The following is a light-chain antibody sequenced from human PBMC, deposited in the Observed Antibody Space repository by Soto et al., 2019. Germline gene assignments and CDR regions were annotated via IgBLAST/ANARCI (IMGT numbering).Light chain of an antibody. V-gene: IGKV1-5*01. CDR2: DAS. CDR3: QQYKSYSHT. Sequence: DIRMTQSPSTLSASVGDRVTIPCRASQSISSWLAWYQLKPGKAPKLLIYDASSLESGVPSRFSGSRSGTEFTLTISSLQPDDFATYYCQQYKSYSHTFGQGTKLEIK. CDR1: QSISSW. J-gene: IGKJ2*01.